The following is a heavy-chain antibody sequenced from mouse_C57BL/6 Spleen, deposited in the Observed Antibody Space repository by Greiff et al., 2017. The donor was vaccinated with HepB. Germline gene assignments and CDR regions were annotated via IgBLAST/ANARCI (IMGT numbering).Heavy chain of an antibody. D-gene: IGHD1-1*01. V-gene: IGHV14-1*01. CDR1: GFNIKDYY. J-gene: IGHJ2*01. CDR3: TTFTTVVAKNYFDY. CDR2: IDPEDGDT. Sequence: VQLQQSGAELVRPGASVKLSCTASGFNIKDYYMHWVKQRPEQGLEWIGRIDPEDGDTEYAPKFQGKATLTADTSSNTAYLQLNSLTSEDTAVYYCTTFTTVVAKNYFDYWGQGTTLTVSS.